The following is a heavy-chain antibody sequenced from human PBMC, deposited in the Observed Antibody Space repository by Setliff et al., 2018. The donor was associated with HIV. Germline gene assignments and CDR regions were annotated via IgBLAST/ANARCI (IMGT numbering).Heavy chain of an antibody. CDR1: GYSFTSYW. V-gene: IGHV5-51*01. J-gene: IGHJ4*02. CDR2: IYPGDSDT. D-gene: IGHD6-19*01. Sequence: GESLKISCKGSGYSFTSYWIGWVRQMPGKGLEWMGIIYPGDSDTRYSPSFQGQVTISSDKSISTAYLQWSSLKASDTAMYYCARALQTYNNGWKLYYFDYWGQGTLVTVSS. CDR3: ARALQTYNNGWKLYYFDY.